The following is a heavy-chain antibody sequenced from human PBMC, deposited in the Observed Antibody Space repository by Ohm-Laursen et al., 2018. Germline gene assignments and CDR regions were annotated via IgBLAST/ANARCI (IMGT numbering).Heavy chain of an antibody. Sequence: SLRLSCAASGFTFNNAWMSWVRQAPGKGLEWVANIKQDGSEKYYVDSVKGRFTISRDNAKNSLYLQMNSLRAGDTAVYYCTRQERDNWNDVPVDYWGQGTLVAVSS. J-gene: IGHJ4*02. CDR1: GFTFNNAW. CDR2: IKQDGSEK. CDR3: TRQERDNWNDVPVDY. V-gene: IGHV3-7*01. D-gene: IGHD1-20*01.